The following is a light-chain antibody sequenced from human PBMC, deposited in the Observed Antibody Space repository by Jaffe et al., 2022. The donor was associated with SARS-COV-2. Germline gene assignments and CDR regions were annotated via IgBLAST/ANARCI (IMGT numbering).Light chain of an antibody. V-gene: IGKV3-20*01. CDR1: QSVSTSY. J-gene: IGKJ5*01. Sequence: EIVLTQSPGTLSLSPGERATLSCRASQSVSTSYLAWYQQKPGQAPSLLIYGASSRATGIPDRFSGSGSGTGFTLTISRLEPEDFAVYYCQQYGNSISFGQGTRLEIK. CDR3: QQYGNSIS. CDR2: GAS.